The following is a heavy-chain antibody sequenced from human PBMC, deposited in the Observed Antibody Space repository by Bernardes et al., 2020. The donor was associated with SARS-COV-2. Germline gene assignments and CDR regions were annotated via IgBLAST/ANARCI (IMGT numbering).Heavy chain of an antibody. D-gene: IGHD2-2*02. CDR2: FAAEGRKT. CDR1: GYSLTELS. CDR3: AAEGALYCTTTNCYIRGVGNYGMDV. Sequence: ASVKVSCKVAGYSLTELSMHWVRQAPGKGLEWMGGFAAEGRKTVYAQKFQGRVTMTEDTSTDTAYMELGSLIADDTAVYFCAAEGALYCTTTNCYIRGVGNYGMDVWGQGTTVTVTS. J-gene: IGHJ6*02. V-gene: IGHV1-24*01.